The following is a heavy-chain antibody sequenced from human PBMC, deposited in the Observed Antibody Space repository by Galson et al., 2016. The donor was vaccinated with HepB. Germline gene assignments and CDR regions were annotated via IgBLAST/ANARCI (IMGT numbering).Heavy chain of an antibody. Sequence: SETLSLTCNVSGGSISSYFWSWVRQPPGKELEWIGYIYKTGNTNYSPSLQSRATVSVDTSKNQFSLELRSMTAADTAIYNCARAVTWTPYFDFWGQGALVTVSS. J-gene: IGHJ4*02. CDR1: GGSISSYF. CDR3: ARAVTWTPYFDF. CDR2: IYKTGNT. V-gene: IGHV4-59*01. D-gene: IGHD3/OR15-3a*01.